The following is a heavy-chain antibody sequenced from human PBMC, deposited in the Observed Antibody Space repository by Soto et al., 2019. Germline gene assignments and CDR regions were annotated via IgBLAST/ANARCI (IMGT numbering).Heavy chain of an antibody. J-gene: IGHJ4*02. D-gene: IGHD3-9*01. V-gene: IGHV1-8*01. CDR1: GYTFTSYD. CDR3: ARLLRYFDWLLCGD. Sequence: QVQLVQSGAEVKKPGASVKVSCKASGYTFTSYDINWVRQATGQGLEGMGWMNPNSGNTGYAHKFQGRVTMTRNTSVGTAYMELSSLRSEDTVVYCCARLLRYFDWLLCGDWGRATLVIVAS. CDR2: MNPNSGNT.